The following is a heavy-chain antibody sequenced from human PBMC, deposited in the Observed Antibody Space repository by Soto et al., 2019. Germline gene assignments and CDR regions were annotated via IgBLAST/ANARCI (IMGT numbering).Heavy chain of an antibody. J-gene: IGHJ5*02. D-gene: IGHD2-15*01. Sequence: SVKVSCKASGGTFSSYAISWVRQAPGQGLEWMGGIIPIFGTANYAQKFQGRVTITADESTSTAYMELSSLGSEDTAVYYCARGLGVVAASLYNWFEPWGQGTRVNVAS. CDR1: GGTFSSYA. V-gene: IGHV1-69*13. CDR3: ARGLGVVAASLYNWFEP. CDR2: IIPIFGTA.